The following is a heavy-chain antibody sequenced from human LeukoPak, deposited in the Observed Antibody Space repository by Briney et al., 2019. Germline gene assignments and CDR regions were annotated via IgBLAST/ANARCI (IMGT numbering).Heavy chain of an antibody. CDR3: TREEGGSPDY. CDR2: FRSKAYGGTT. D-gene: IGHD1-26*01. V-gene: IGHV3-49*04. J-gene: IGHJ4*02. Sequence: GGSLRLSCTASGFTFGDYAMSGVRQAPGKGLEGVGFFRSKAYGGTTEYAASAKGRFTISRDDSKSIAYLQMNSLKTEDTAVCYCTREEGGSPDYWGQGTLVTVSS. CDR1: GFTFGDYA.